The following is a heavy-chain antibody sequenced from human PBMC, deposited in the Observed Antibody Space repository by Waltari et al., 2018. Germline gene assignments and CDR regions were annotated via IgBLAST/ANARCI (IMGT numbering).Heavy chain of an antibody. CDR1: GFAVSSNY. J-gene: IGHJ4*02. Sequence: EVQLVETGGGLIQPGGSLRLSCAASGFAVSSNYMSWVRQAPGKGRGWFSVIETGGYTYYAESVRGRFTITRYNSKNRVYLQMSSLRADDTAVYFCARHDYCDYWGQGTLVTVSS. CDR3: ARHDYCDY. V-gene: IGHV3-53*02. CDR2: IETGGYT.